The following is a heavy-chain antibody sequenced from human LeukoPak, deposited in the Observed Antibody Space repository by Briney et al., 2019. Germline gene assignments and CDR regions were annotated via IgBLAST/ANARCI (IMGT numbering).Heavy chain of an antibody. CDR3: AKDRSIGTYYTFDH. Sequence: GGSLRLSCAASGFTFNNYAMTWVRQAPGKGLEWVSSISASGVMTYYADSVKGRFTVSRDNSKNSLYLQMSSLTAADTAVYYCAKDRSIGTYYTFDHWGQGTLVTVSS. J-gene: IGHJ4*02. D-gene: IGHD1-26*01. CDR2: ISASGVMT. V-gene: IGHV3-23*01. CDR1: GFTFNNYA.